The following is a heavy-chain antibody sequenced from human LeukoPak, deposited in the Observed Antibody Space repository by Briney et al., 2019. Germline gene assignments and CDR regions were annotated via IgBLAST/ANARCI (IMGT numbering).Heavy chain of an antibody. CDR3: AKDRSIGTYYTFDH. Sequence: GGSLRLSCAASGFTFNNYAMTWVRQAPGKGLEWVSSISASGVMTYYADSVKGRFTVSRDNSKNSLYLQMSSLTAADTAVYYCAKDRSIGTYYTFDHWGQGTLVTVSS. J-gene: IGHJ4*02. D-gene: IGHD1-26*01. CDR2: ISASGVMT. V-gene: IGHV3-23*01. CDR1: GFTFNNYA.